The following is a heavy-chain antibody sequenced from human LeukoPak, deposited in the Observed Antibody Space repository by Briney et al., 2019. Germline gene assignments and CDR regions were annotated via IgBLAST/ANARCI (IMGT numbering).Heavy chain of an antibody. Sequence: GGSLRLSCAASGFTFSSYEMNWVRQAPGKGLEWVSSISSSSSYIYYADSVKGRFTISRDNAKNSLYLQMNSLRAEDTAVYYCARDDYYYDSSGYYSYFDYWGQGTLVTVSS. CDR2: ISSSSSYI. CDR1: GFTFSSYE. J-gene: IGHJ4*02. D-gene: IGHD3-22*01. CDR3: ARDDYYYDSSGYYSYFDY. V-gene: IGHV3-21*01.